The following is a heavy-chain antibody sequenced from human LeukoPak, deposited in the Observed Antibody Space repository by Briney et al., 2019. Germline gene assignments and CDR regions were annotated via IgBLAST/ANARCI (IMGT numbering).Heavy chain of an antibody. CDR3: ARQTVTTFPEYYFDY. CDR1: GDSVSSNSAA. D-gene: IGHD4-11*01. V-gene: IGHV6-1*01. J-gene: IGHJ4*02. CDR2: TYYRSKWYN. Sequence: SQTLSLTCAISGDSVSSNSAAWNWIRQSPSRGLEWLGRTYYRSKWYNDYAVSVKSRITINPDTSKNQFSLQLNSVAAADTAVYYCARQTVTTFPEYYFDYWGQGTLVTVSS.